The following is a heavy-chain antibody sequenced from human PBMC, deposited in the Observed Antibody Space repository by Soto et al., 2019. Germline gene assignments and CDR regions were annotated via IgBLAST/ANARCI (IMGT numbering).Heavy chain of an antibody. V-gene: IGHV4-59*08. CDR1: GGSINNYY. Sequence: QVQLQESGPGLVEPSETLSLTCTVSGGSINNYYWSWIRQPPGKRLEWFGYIYYTGSTNYNPSLTSRVTISVDPSKNPFSLKLSSVTAADTAVYYCARHVPGGADADCYPWGQGTLVTVSS. CDR3: ARHVPGGADADCYP. J-gene: IGHJ5*02. D-gene: IGHD2-21*02. CDR2: IYYTGST.